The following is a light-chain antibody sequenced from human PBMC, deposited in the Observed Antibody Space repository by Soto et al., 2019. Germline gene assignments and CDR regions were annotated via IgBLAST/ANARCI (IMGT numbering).Light chain of an antibody. CDR2: DVS. V-gene: IGLV2-11*01. CDR1: SSDVGDYNY. Sequence: QSALTQPRSVSGSPGQSVTISCTGTSSDVGDYNYVSWYEQRPGKAPKVMIYDVSRRPSGVPDRFSGSKSGNTASLTISGLQAEDEADYYCCSYAGSYTCVFGGGTTLTVL. CDR3: CSYAGSYTCV. J-gene: IGLJ3*02.